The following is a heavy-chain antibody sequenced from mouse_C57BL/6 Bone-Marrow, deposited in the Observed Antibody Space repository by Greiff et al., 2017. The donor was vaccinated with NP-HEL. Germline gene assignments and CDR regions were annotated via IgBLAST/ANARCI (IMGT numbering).Heavy chain of an antibody. V-gene: IGHV5-12*01. CDR3: ARHGGNPAY. CDR1: GFTFSDYY. CDR2: ISNGGGST. J-gene: IGHJ3*01. D-gene: IGHD2-1*01. Sequence: EVKVVESGGGLVQPGGSLKLSCAASGFTFSDYYMYWVRQTPEKRLEWVAYISNGGGSTYYPDTVKGRFTISRDNAKNTLYLQMSRLKSEDTAMYYCARHGGNPAYWGKGTLVTVSA.